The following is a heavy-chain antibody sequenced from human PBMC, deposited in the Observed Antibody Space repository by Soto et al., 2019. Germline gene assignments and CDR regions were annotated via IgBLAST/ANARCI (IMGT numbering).Heavy chain of an antibody. Sequence: SDTLSLTRTVSGGSISSYYWSWIRQPPGKGLEWMWYIYYSGSTNYNPSLKSRVTISVDTSKNQFSLKLSSVTAADATVYYCARDYYDSGSYVNWFDPWGQGTLVTVSS. D-gene: IGHD3-10*01. CDR3: ARDYYDSGSYVNWFDP. J-gene: IGHJ5*02. CDR2: IYYSGST. CDR1: GGSISSYY. V-gene: IGHV4-59*01.